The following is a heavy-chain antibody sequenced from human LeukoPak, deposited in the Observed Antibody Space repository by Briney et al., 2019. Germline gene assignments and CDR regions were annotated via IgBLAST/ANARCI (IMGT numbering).Heavy chain of an antibody. CDR3: AGLVGVNLWFDP. D-gene: IGHD1-26*01. J-gene: IGHJ5*02. V-gene: IGHV4-39*07. CDR1: GGSISSSSYY. CDR2: IYYSGST. Sequence: KPSETLSLTCTVSGGSISSSSYYWGWIRQPPGKGLEWIGSIYYSGSTYYNPSLKSRVTISVDTSKSQFSLRLSSVTAADTAVYYCAGLVGVNLWFDPCGQGTLVTVSS.